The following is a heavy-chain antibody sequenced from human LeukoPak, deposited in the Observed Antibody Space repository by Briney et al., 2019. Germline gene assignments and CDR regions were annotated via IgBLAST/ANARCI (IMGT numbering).Heavy chain of an antibody. Sequence: PGGSLRLSCAASGLTVRSNYVSWVRQAPGKGLEWVSVIYSGGSTYYADSVKGRFTISRDNSKNTLYLQMNSLRAEDTAVYYCARVDYGDYGFDYWGQGTLVTVSS. J-gene: IGHJ4*02. CDR2: IYSGGST. V-gene: IGHV3-66*01. D-gene: IGHD4-17*01. CDR3: ARVDYGDYGFDY. CDR1: GLTVRSNY.